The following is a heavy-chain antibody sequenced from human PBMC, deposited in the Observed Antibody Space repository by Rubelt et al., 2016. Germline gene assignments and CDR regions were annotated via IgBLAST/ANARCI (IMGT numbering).Heavy chain of an antibody. J-gene: IGHJ4*02. CDR1: GFTFSIYA. CDR3: ATHPHYFDY. CDR2: ISGSDGST. V-gene: IGHV3-23*04. Sequence: EVHLVESGGGLVQPGGSLRLSCAASGFTFSIYAMSWVRQAPGKGLEWVSTISGSDGSTYYADSVKGRFTISRDNSKNTLYLQMNSLRAEDTAVYYCATHPHYFDYWGQGTLVTVSS.